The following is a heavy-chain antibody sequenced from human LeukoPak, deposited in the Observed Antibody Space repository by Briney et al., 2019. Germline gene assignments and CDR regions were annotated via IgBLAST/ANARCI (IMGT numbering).Heavy chain of an antibody. Sequence: GGSLRLSCAVSGFTFSTYGMHWVRQAPGKGLEWVAVIWYDGSNKYYADSVKGRFTISRDNSKNTLYLQMNSLRAEDRAVYYCARDDYNDSSGYNYYYMDVWGKGTTVTVSS. CDR3: ARDDYNDSSGYNYYYMDV. D-gene: IGHD3-22*01. V-gene: IGHV3-33*01. J-gene: IGHJ6*03. CDR1: GFTFSTYG. CDR2: IWYDGSNK.